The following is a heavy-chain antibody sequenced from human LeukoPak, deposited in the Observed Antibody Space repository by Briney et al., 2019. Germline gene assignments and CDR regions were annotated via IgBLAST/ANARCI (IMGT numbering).Heavy chain of an antibody. CDR2: INPSGGST. CDR3: ARGGGDY. Sequence: ASVKVSCKASGYTFTTYYMLWVQQAPGQGLEWMGIINPSGGSTTYAQKFQGRISMTRDTSTSTVHMELSSLRSEDTAVYYCARGGGDYWGQGTLVTVSS. CDR1: GYTFTTYY. D-gene: IGHD1-26*01. J-gene: IGHJ4*02. V-gene: IGHV1-46*01.